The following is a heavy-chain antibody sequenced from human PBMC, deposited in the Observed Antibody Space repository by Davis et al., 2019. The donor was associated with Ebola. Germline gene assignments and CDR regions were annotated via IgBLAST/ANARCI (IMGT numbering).Heavy chain of an antibody. D-gene: IGHD6-19*01. V-gene: IGHV1-46*01. CDR3: ARSAGYSSGWYQDDY. J-gene: IGHJ4*02. CDR1: GYTFTSYD. Sequence: AASVKVSCKASGYTFTSYDINWVRQATGQGLEWMGIINPSGGSTSYAQKFQGRVTMTRDTSTSTVYMELSSLRSEDTAVYYCARSAGYSSGWYQDDYWGQGTLVTVSS. CDR2: INPSGGST.